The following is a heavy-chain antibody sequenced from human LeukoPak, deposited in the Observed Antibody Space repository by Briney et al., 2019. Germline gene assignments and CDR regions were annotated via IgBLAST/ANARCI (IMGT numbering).Heavy chain of an antibody. J-gene: IGHJ4*02. D-gene: IGHD3-10*01. CDR3: AHLYYGSGSFNS. CDR1: GFSLSTSGVG. V-gene: IGHV2-5*02. CDR2: IFWDDDK. Sequence: KESGPTLVKPTQTLTLTCTFSGFSLSTSGVGVGWIRQPPGKALEWLALIFWDDDKRYSPSLKSRLTITKDTSKNQVVLTMINMDPVDTATYYCAHLYYGSGSFNSWGQGTLVTVSS.